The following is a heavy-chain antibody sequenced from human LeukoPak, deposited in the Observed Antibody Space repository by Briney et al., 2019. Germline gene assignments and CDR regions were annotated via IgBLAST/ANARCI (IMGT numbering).Heavy chain of an antibody. D-gene: IGHD3-22*01. V-gene: IGHV3-23*01. CDR2: ISGSGGST. CDR3: AKDRYDSSGYLDY. CDR1: GFTFSSYA. Sequence: GGSLRLSCAASGFTFSSYAMSWVRQAPGKGLEWVSAISGSGGSTYYADSGKGRFTISRDNSKNTLYLQMNSLRAEDTAVYYCAKDRYDSSGYLDYWGQGTLVTVSS. J-gene: IGHJ4*02.